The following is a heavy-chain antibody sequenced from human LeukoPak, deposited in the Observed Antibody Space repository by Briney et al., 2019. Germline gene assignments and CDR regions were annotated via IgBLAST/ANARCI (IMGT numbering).Heavy chain of an antibody. CDR1: GFTFSSYE. CDR3: TRDQVGTMPLDY. J-gene: IGHJ4*02. CDR2: ISSSDSTI. V-gene: IGHV3-48*03. D-gene: IGHD1-26*01. Sequence: PGGSLRLSCAASGFTFSSYEMHWVRQPPGKGLEWVSYISSSDSTIYYADSVKGRFTISRDNAKNSLYLQMNSLRAEDTAVYYCTRDQVGTMPLDYWGQGTLVTVSS.